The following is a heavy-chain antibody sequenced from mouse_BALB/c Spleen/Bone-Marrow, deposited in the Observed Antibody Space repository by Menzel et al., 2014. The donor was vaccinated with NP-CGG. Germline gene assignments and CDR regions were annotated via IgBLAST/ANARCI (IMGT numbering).Heavy chain of an antibody. J-gene: IGHJ4*01. V-gene: IGHV2-2*01. CDR2: IWGGGNT. CDR3: ARKLRFYAMDY. D-gene: IGHD1-1*01. Sequence: VKLMESGPGLVQPSQSLSIPCTVSGFSLTTYGVHWVRQSPGKGLEWLGAIWGGGNTDYNAAFISRLSISKDNSKSQVFFERNRQQAYDTAIYYCARKLRFYAMDYWGQGTSVTVSS. CDR1: GFSLTTYG.